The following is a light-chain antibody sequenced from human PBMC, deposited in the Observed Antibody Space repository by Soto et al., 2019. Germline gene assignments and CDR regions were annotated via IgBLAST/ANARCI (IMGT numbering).Light chain of an antibody. J-gene: IGKJ4*01. Sequence: AIQMTQFPSSLSASVCDRVTITCRASQDIRSDLGWYQQRPGKAPKLLIYAASSLQSGVPSRFSGSGSGTDFTLTISCLQSEDFATYYCQQYYSYPLTFGGGTKVDIK. CDR3: QQYYSYPLT. V-gene: IGKV1-6*01. CDR1: QDIRSD. CDR2: AAS.